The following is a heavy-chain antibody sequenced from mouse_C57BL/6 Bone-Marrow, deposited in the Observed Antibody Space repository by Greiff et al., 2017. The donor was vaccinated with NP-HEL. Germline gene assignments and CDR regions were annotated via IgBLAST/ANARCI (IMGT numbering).Heavy chain of an antibody. J-gene: IGHJ3*01. CDR2: SLPGSGST. Sequence: VQLQQSGAELMKPGASVKLSCKATGYTFTGYWIEWVKQRPGHGLEWIGESLPGSGSTNYNEKFKGKATFTADTSSNTAYMQLSRLTTEDSAIYYMAREGLLWQGGFANWGQGTLVTVSA. CDR1: GYTFTGYW. D-gene: IGHD2-1*01. CDR3: AREGLLWQGGFAN. V-gene: IGHV1-9*01.